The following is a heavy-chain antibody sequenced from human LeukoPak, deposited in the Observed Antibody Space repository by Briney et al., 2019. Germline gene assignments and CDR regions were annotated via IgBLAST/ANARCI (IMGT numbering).Heavy chain of an antibody. V-gene: IGHV1-69*13. CDR1: GGIFSSYA. Sequence: ASVKVSCKASGGIFSSYAISLVRQAPGQGLEWMGGIIPIFGTANYAQKFQGRVTITADESTSTAYMELSSLRSEDTAVYYCARGLIAAAGTYYYYGMDVWGKGTTVTVSS. D-gene: IGHD6-13*01. J-gene: IGHJ6*04. CDR2: IIPIFGTA. CDR3: ARGLIAAAGTYYYYGMDV.